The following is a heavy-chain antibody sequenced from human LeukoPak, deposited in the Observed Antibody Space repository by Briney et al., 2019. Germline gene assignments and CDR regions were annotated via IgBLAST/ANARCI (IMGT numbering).Heavy chain of an antibody. J-gene: IGHJ6*02. D-gene: IGHD3-10*01. CDR1: GYTFTSYG. CDR3: AREERFEWFGELDYYYYYGMDV. CDR2: ISAYNGNT. Sequence: ASVKVSCKASGYTFTSYGISWVRQAPGQRLEWMGWISAYNGNTNYAQKLQGRVTMTTDTSTSTAYMELRSLRSDDTAVYYCAREERFEWFGELDYYYYYGMDVWGQGTTVTVSS. V-gene: IGHV1-18*01.